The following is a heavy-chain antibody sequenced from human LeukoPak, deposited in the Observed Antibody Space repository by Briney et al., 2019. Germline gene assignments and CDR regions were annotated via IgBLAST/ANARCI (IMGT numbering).Heavy chain of an antibody. Sequence: GGSLRLSCTASGFTFGVFGISWVRQAPGKGLEWVSFVSSKAYGGTTEDAASVKGRFTISRDDSKSIAYLQMNSLKTEDTAVYYCTRDRGSYYFDYWGQGTPVTVSS. CDR1: GFTFGVFG. V-gene: IGHV3-49*04. J-gene: IGHJ4*02. D-gene: IGHD5-12*01. CDR3: TRDRGSYYFDY. CDR2: VSSKAYGGTT.